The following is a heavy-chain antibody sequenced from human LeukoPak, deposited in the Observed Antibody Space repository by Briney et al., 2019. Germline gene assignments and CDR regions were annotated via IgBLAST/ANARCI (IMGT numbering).Heavy chain of an antibody. D-gene: IGHD3-3*01. J-gene: IGHJ4*02. CDR2: ISGSGGST. CDR1: GFTFSSYA. Sequence: GGSLRLSCAASGFTFSSYAMSWVRQAPGKGLEWVSAISGSGGSTYYADSVKGRFTISRDNSKNTLYLQMNSLRAEDTAVYYCAKDRDFWSGYPLIFDYWGQGTLVTVSS. CDR3: AKDRDFWSGYPLIFDY. V-gene: IGHV3-23*01.